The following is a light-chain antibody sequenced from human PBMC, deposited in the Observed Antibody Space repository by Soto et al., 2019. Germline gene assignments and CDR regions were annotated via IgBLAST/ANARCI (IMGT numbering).Light chain of an antibody. CDR2: GAS. Sequence: VMTQAPATLSVSPGERATLSCRASQTINNNVAWYQLKDGQAPRLLIYGASTRATGVPARFSGSGSGTDFTLTISSLQSEDFAVYYCQQYTNWPPITFGQGTRLEI. V-gene: IGKV3-15*01. CDR3: QQYTNWPPIT. J-gene: IGKJ5*01. CDR1: QTINNN.